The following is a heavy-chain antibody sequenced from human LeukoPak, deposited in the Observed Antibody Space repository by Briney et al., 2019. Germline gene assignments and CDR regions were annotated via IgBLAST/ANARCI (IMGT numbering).Heavy chain of an antibody. V-gene: IGHV3-23*01. CDR1: GFTVSNNH. J-gene: IGHJ4*02. Sequence: GGSLRLSCAASGFTVSNNHVTWVRQAPGKGLEWVSALSGSDDNTYYADSVKGRFTISRDNSKNTLYLQMNSLRAEDTAGYYCAKDRASAYHPYSFDYWGQGTLVTVSS. CDR3: AKDRASAYHPYSFDY. D-gene: IGHD3-16*01. CDR2: LSGSDDNT.